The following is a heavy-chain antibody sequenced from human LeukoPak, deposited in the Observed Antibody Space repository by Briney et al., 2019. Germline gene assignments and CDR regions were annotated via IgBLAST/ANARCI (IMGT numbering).Heavy chain of an antibody. CDR3: AKDGGVYSSGWQLDY. D-gene: IGHD6-19*01. V-gene: IGHV3-23*01. CDR2: ISGSGDNT. J-gene: IGHJ4*02. Sequence: GGSLRLSCAASGFTFNSYTMNWVRQAPGKGLEWVSAISGSGDNTYYADFVKGRFTISRDNSKNTLYLQMNSLRAEDTAVYYWAKDGGVYSSGWQLDYWGQGTLVTVSS. CDR1: GFTFNSYT.